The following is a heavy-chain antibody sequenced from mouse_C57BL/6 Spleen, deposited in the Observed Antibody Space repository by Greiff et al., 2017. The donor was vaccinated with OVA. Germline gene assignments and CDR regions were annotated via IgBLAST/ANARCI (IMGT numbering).Heavy chain of an antibody. Sequence: VKLMESGPELVKPGASVKISCKASGYAFSSSWMNWVKQRPGKGLEWIGRIYPGDGDTNYNGKFKGKATLTADKSSSTAYMQLSSLTSEDSAVYFCARSGGYSFDYWGQGTTLTVSS. CDR3: ARSGGYSFDY. CDR2: IYPGDGDT. J-gene: IGHJ2*01. CDR1: GYAFSSSW. V-gene: IGHV1-82*01. D-gene: IGHD3-1*01.